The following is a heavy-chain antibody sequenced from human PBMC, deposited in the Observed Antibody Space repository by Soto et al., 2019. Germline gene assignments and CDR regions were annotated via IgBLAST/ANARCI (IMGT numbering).Heavy chain of an antibody. CDR3: AKLGGHCSSTNCYGYYGMDV. D-gene: IGHD2-2*01. J-gene: IGHJ6*02. CDR1: GGSISSGGYY. Sequence: PSETLSLTCTVSGGSISSGGYYWSWIRQHPGKGLEWIGYIYYSGSTYYNPSLKSRVTISVDTSKNQFSLKLSSVTVADTAVYYCAKLGGHCSSTNCYGYYGMDVWGQGTTVTVSS. CDR2: IYYSGST. V-gene: IGHV4-31*03.